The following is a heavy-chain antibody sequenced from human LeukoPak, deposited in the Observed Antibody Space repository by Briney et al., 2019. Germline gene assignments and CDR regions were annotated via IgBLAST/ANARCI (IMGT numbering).Heavy chain of an antibody. D-gene: IGHD2-21*01. V-gene: IGHV3-23*01. Sequence: GGSLRLSCVASGFALNIYGMSWVRQAPGEGLEWVSSVGGGDDIHYAESVKGRFTGYRDDAKNTVYLQMTSMRVEDSAIYFCAKDATPRNRLWDHFDSWGQGTLVSVSS. J-gene: IGHJ4*02. CDR3: AKDATPRNRLWDHFDS. CDR1: GFALNIYG. CDR2: VGGGDDI.